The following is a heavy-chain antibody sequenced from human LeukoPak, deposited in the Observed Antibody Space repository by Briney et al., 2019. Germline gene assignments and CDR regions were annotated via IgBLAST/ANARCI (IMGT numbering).Heavy chain of an antibody. V-gene: IGHV4-30-2*01. CDR1: GGSISSGGYS. CDR2: IYHSGST. J-gene: IGHJ5*02. D-gene: IGHD5-18*01. Sequence: PSQTLSLTCAVSGGSISSGGYSWSWIRQPPGKGLEWIGYIYHSGSTYYNPSLKSRVTISVDRSKNQFSLKLSSVTAADTAVYYCARGQNVDTAMVTPFDPWGQGTLVTVSS. CDR3: ARGQNVDTAMVTPFDP.